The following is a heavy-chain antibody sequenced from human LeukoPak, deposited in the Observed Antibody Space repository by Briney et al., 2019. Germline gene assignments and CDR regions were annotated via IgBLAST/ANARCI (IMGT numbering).Heavy chain of an antibody. V-gene: IGHV1-24*01. D-gene: IGHD6-19*01. CDR3: ATVGYSSGWAGRH. CDR2: FDPEDGET. Sequence: SVKVSCKVSGYTLTELSMHWVRQAPGKGLEWMGGFDPEDGETIYAQKFQGRVTMTEDTSTDTAYMELSSLRSEDTAVYYCATVGYSSGWAGRHWGQGTLVTVSS. CDR1: GYTLTELS. J-gene: IGHJ4*02.